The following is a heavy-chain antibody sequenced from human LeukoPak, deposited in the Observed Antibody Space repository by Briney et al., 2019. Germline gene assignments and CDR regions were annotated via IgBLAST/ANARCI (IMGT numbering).Heavy chain of an antibody. D-gene: IGHD3-10*01. Sequence: GGSLRLSCAASGFTFNNYAMSWVRQAPGKGLEWVSAISGSGGSTYYADSVKGRFTISRDNSKNTLYLQMNSLRAEDTAVYYCAKDNSWFGELLLDYWGQGTLVTVSS. CDR3: AKDNSWFGELLLDY. J-gene: IGHJ4*02. V-gene: IGHV3-23*01. CDR1: GFTFNNYA. CDR2: ISGSGGST.